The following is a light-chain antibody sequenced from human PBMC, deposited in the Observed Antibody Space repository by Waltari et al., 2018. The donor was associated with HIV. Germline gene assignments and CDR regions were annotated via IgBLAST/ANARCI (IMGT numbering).Light chain of an antibody. CDR2: GSV. CDR1: SSNIGAGFD. V-gene: IGLV1-40*01. Sequence: QSVLTQPPSVSGAPGQRVTISCTGSSSNIGAGFDVHWYQQLPGTAPKLLIYGSVNRPSGGPARFSGSRSGSSASLAITGLQADDEADYYCQSLDSSLSGYVFGIGTKVTVL. J-gene: IGLJ1*01. CDR3: QSLDSSLSGYV.